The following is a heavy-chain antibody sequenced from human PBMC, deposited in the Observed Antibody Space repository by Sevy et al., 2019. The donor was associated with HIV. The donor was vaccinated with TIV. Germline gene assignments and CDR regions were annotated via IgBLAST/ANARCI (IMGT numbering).Heavy chain of an antibody. Sequence: SETLSLSCTVSGYSISSGYYWGWIRQPPGKGLEWIGCIYHSGSTYYNPSLKSRVTISVDTSKNQFSLKLSSVTAADTAVYYCARVYGISSSGYYQYYYGMDVWGQGTTVTVSS. CDR1: GYSISSGYY. CDR2: IYHSGST. V-gene: IGHV4-38-2*02. CDR3: ARVYGISSSGYYQYYYGMDV. D-gene: IGHD3-22*01. J-gene: IGHJ6*02.